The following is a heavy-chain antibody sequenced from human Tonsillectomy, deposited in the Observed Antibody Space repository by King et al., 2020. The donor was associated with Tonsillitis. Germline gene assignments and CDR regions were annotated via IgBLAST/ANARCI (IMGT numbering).Heavy chain of an antibody. CDR1: GFIFSTYD. CDR2: IVTGGET. Sequence: VQLVESGGGLVQPGGSLRLSCAASGFIFSTYDMHWVRHAPGKGLEWVSAIVTGGETFYAGSVKGRFTISRENAKNSLYLQMNSLRDGDTAVYYCARGGYYYYYGMDVWGQGTTVTVSS. J-gene: IGHJ6*02. CDR3: ARGGYYYYYGMDV. V-gene: IGHV3-13*01.